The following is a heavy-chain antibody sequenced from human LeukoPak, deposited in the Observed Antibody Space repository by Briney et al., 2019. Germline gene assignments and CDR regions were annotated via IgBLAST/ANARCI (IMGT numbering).Heavy chain of an antibody. CDR1: GFTFGDYA. CDR2: IRSKAYGGTT. CDR3: TRVMVRGVIIDY. J-gene: IGHJ4*02. V-gene: IGHV3-49*03. Sequence: GGSLRLSCTASGFTFGDYAMSWFRQAPGKGLERVGFIRSKAYGGTTEYAASVKGRFTISRDDSKSIAYLQMNSLKTEDTAVYYCTRVMVRGVIIDYWGQGALVTVSS. D-gene: IGHD3-10*01.